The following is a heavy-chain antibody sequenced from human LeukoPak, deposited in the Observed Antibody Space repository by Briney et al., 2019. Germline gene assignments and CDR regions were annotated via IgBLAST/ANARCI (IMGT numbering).Heavy chain of an antibody. J-gene: IGHJ4*02. Sequence: GGSLRLSCAASGFTFSSYAMSWVRQAPGKGLERVSAISGSGGSTYYADSVKGRFTISRDNSKNTLYLQMNSLGAEDTAVYYCAKDRRLEYQLLYEGNLFDYWGQGTLVTVSS. CDR2: ISGSGGST. CDR1: GFTFSSYA. V-gene: IGHV3-23*01. D-gene: IGHD2-2*01. CDR3: AKDRRLEYQLLYEGNLFDY.